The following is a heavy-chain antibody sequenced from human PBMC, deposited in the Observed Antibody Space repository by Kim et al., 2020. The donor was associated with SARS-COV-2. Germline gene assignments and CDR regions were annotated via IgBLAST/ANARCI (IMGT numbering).Heavy chain of an antibody. V-gene: IGHV3-23*01. CDR3: AKDQSYSSSWTAEINWFDP. J-gene: IGHJ5*02. D-gene: IGHD6-13*01. Sequence: GRFTISRDNSKNTLYLQMNSLRAEDTAVYYCAKDQSYSSSWTAEINWFDPWGQGTLVTVSS.